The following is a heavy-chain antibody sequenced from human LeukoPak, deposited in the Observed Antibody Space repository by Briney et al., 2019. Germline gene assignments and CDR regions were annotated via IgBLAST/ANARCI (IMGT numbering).Heavy chain of an antibody. V-gene: IGHV3-21*01. CDR1: GSTFKTYT. D-gene: IGHD3-22*01. CDR3: ARDRHKYNYDSGGYPPY. CDR2: ILSSGTYT. Sequence: GGSLRLSCVASGSTFKTYTMNWVRQAPGKGLEWVSSILSSGTYTYYADSVQGRFTISRDNAKNSLYLQMNTLRAEDTAVYYCARDRHKYNYDSGGYPPYWGQGTLVTVSS. J-gene: IGHJ4*02.